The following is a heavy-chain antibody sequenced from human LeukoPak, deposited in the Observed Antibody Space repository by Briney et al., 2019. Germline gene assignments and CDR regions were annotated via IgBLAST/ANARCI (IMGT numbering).Heavy chain of an antibody. V-gene: IGHV5-51*01. J-gene: IGHJ4*02. Sequence: GESLKISCKGSGYSVPSYWIGWVRQMPGKGLEWMGIIDPGDSDTRYSPYFQGQVTISADKSITTAYLQWSSLRASDTAMYYCGRGRSGTYYSFDSWGQGTLVTISS. CDR2: IDPGDSDT. D-gene: IGHD3-10*01. CDR1: GYSVPSYW. CDR3: GRGRSGTYYSFDS.